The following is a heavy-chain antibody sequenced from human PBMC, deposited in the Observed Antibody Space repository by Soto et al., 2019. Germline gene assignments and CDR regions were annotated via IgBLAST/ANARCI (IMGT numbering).Heavy chain of an antibody. CDR1: GYTFTSYG. D-gene: IGHD4-17*01. J-gene: IGHJ5*02. CDR2: ISAYNGNT. Sequence: ASVKVSCKASGYTFTSYGISWVRQAPGQGLEWMGWISAYNGNTNYAQKLQGRVTMTRDTSTSTAYMELRRLRSDDTAVYYCARVPVDYGDYHCFDPWGQGTLVTVSS. V-gene: IGHV1-18*01. CDR3: ARVPVDYGDYHCFDP.